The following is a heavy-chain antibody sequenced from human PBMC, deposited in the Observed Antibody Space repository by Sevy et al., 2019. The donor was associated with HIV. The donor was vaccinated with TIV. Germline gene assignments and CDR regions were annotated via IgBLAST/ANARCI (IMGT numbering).Heavy chain of an antibody. J-gene: IGHJ4*02. D-gene: IGHD3-22*01. Sequence: GGSLRLSCVASGFSLSNYWMTWVRQAPGKGLEWVTNINQDGHEMYYVDSVKGRFTISRDGATLFLQMNSLRAEDTAVYYCARSSYYYDNGYYYPFAIWGRGTLVTVSS. V-gene: IGHV3-7*01. CDR3: ARSSYYYDNGYYYPFAI. CDR2: INQDGHEM. CDR1: GFSLSNYW.